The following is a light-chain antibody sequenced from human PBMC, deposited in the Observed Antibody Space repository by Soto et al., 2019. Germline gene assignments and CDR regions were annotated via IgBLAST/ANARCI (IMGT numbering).Light chain of an antibody. CDR1: QSVSSY. V-gene: IGKV3-11*01. CDR3: QQRSNWLSIT. J-gene: IGKJ5*01. CDR2: DAS. Sequence: EIMLSQSPATLYLTPGERATLSCRASQSVSSYLAWYQQKPGQAPRLLIYDASNRATGIPARFSGSGSGTDFTLTISSLEPEDFAVYYCQQRSNWLSITFGQGTLPEV.